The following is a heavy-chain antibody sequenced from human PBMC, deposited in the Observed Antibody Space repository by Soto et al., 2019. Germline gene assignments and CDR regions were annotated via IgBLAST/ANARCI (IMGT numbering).Heavy chain of an antibody. CDR3: ARDPGVSGYDPGTVDY. D-gene: IGHD5-12*01. CDR1: GYTFTGYY. CDR2: INPNSGGT. V-gene: IGHV1-2*02. J-gene: IGHJ4*02. Sequence: ASVKVSCKASGYTFTGYYMHWVRQAPGQGLEWMGWINPNSGGTNYAQKFQGRVTMTRDTSISTAYMELSRLRSDDTAVYYCARDPGVSGYDPGTVDYWGQGTLVTVSS.